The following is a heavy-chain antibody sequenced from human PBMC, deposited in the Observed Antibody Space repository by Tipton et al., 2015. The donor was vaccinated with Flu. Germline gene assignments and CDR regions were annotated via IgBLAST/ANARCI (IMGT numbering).Heavy chain of an antibody. CDR3: ARSRWLPIADFFDS. J-gene: IGHJ4*01. D-gene: IGHD5-24*01. V-gene: IGHV4-39*07. Sequence: TLSLTCTVSGVSMTSDSYFWGWIRQSPGKRLEWIGTMYHNGGTYFNPSLKSRVSLTLDTSKNQFSLKLKSVTAADTAFYYCARSRWLPIADFFDSWGHGTLVTVSS. CDR2: MYHNGGT. CDR1: GVSMTSDSYF.